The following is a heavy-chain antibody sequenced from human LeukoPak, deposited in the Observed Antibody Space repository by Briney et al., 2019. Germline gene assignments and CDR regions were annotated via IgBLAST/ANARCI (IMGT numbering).Heavy chain of an antibody. J-gene: IGHJ4*02. CDR2: ISGSGGSI. CDR1: GFTFSSYA. Sequence: GGSLRLSCAASGFTFSSYAMRWVRQAPGKGLEWVSAISGSGGSIYYADSVKGRFTISRDNSKNTLYLQMNSLRAEDTAVYYCAKDCWPYYYDSSGYYCYDYWGQGTLVTVSS. CDR3: AKDCWPYYYDSSGYYCYDY. V-gene: IGHV3-23*01. D-gene: IGHD3-22*01.